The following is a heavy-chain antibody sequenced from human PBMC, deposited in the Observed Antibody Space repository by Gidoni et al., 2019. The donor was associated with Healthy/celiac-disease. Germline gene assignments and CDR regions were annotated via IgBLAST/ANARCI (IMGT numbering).Heavy chain of an antibody. J-gene: IGHJ4*02. D-gene: IGHD4-17*01. CDR1: GGSFSGYY. V-gene: IGHV4-34*01. Sequence: QVQLQQWGAGLLKPSETLSLTCAVYGGSFSGYYWSWIRQPPGKGLEWIGEINHSGSTHYNPSLKSRVTISVDTSKNQFSLKLSSVTAADTAVYYCARGRGVGDGDLFDYWGQGTLVTVSS. CDR3: ARGRGVGDGDLFDY. CDR2: INHSGST.